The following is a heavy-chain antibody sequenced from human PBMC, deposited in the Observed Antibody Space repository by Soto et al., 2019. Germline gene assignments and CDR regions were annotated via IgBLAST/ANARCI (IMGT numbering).Heavy chain of an antibody. V-gene: IGHV1-69*13. CDR2: IIPIFGTA. CDR3: ARHLSGVATARE. J-gene: IGHJ4*02. D-gene: IGHD5-18*01. Sequence: XSVKLSCNASGGCPIGDAMIWVRHAPGQGLEWMGGIIPIFGTANYAQKFQGRVTITADESTSTAYMELSSLRSEDTAVYYCARHLSGVATAREWGQGPLVTVSS. CDR1: GGCPIGDA.